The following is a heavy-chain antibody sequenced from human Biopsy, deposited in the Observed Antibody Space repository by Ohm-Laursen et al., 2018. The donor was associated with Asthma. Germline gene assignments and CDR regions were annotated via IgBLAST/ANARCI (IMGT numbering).Heavy chain of an antibody. V-gene: IGHV1-3*01. CDR3: ARDGNWCRLRNCSPPGYWFDP. CDR1: GYTFTHYA. D-gene: IGHD2-8*02. Sequence: ASVKVSCKASGYTFTHYAIHWLRQAPGQRPEWMGWINAGNGKLEYSGKFQGRVTITRGTSATTAYMELSSLTSGDTAVYYCARDGNWCRLRNCSPPGYWFDPWGQGTLVTVSS. J-gene: IGHJ5*02. CDR2: INAGNGKL.